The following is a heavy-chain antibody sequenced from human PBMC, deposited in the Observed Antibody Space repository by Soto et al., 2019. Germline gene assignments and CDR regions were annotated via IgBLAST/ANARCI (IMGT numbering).Heavy chain of an antibody. D-gene: IGHD3-3*01. Sequence: PGGSLRVSCAASGFTFSSYEMNWVRQAPGKGLEWVSYISSSGSTIYYADSVKGRFTISRDNAKNSLYLQMNSLRAEDTAVYYCARAGLRFLEWLSIMAPDYWGQGTLVTVSS. CDR3: ARAGLRFLEWLSIMAPDY. CDR1: GFTFSSYE. V-gene: IGHV3-48*03. J-gene: IGHJ4*02. CDR2: ISSSGSTI.